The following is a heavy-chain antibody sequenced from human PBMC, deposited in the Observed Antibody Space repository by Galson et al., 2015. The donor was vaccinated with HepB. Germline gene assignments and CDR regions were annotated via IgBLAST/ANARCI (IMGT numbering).Heavy chain of an antibody. CDR3: ARHEGAAAGTAGYYYGMDV. V-gene: IGHV5-51*01. J-gene: IGHJ6*02. CDR2: IYPGDSDT. CDR1: GYSFTSYW. D-gene: IGHD6-13*01. Sequence: QSGAEVKKPGESLRISCKGSGYSFTSYWIGWVRQMPGKGLEWMGIIYPGDSDTRYSPSFQGQVTISADKSISTAYLQWSSLKASDTAMYYCARHEGAAAGTAGYYYGMDVWGQGTTVTVSS.